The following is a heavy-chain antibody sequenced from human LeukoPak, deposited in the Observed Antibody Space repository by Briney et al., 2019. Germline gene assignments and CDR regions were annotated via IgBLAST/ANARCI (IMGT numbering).Heavy chain of an antibody. D-gene: IGHD1-26*01. Sequence: GGSLRLSCAASGFTFSSYAMHWVRQAPGKGLEWVAVISYDGSNKYYADSVKGRFTISRDNSKNTLYLQMNGLRAEDTAVYYCASGGQTELYGMDVWGQGTTVTVSS. CDR2: ISYDGSNK. J-gene: IGHJ6*02. V-gene: IGHV3-30-3*01. CDR1: GFTFSSYA. CDR3: ASGGQTELYGMDV.